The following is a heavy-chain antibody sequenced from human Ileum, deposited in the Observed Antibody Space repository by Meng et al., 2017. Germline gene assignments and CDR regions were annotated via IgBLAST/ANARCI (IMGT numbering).Heavy chain of an antibody. J-gene: IGHJ2*01. CDR3: AREMTKVLNL. CDR1: GYTFTNYV. CDR2: INAGNGNT. Sequence: QVQLVQSGAEVKKPGASVKVSCKASGYTFTNYVVHWVRQAPEQRLEWMGWINAGNGNTKFSQKFQGRVTITRDTSASTAYMELSSLRSEDTAVYYCAREMTKVLNLWGRGTLVTVSS. V-gene: IGHV1-3*01. D-gene: IGHD4-23*01.